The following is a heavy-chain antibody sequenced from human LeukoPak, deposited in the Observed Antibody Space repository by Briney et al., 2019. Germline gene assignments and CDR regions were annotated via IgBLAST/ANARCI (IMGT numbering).Heavy chain of an antibody. CDR1: GYNLTSYY. CDR3: ATRCTNGVCYKAYYMDV. V-gene: IGHV1-2*02. D-gene: IGHD2-8*01. Sequence: KPGASVKVSCKASGYNLTSYYLHWVRQAPGQGLEWMGWINLNGGGTLSAQKFQGRVTMTRDASISTAFMELSGLRSDDTAVYYCATRCTNGVCYKAYYMDVWGKGTTVTVSS. CDR2: INLNGGGT. J-gene: IGHJ6*03.